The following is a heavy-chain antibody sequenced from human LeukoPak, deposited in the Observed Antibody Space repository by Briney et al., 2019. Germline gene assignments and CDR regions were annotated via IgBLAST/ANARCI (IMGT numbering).Heavy chain of an antibody. CDR3: ARDFCGGDCYSPDY. CDR1: GYTFTSYY. J-gene: IGHJ4*02. V-gene: IGHV1-46*01. D-gene: IGHD2-21*02. Sequence: GASVQVTCKASGYTFTSYYMHWVRQAPGRGPEWMGIINPSGRSTSYAQKFQGRVTMTRDTSTNTVYMELSSLRSEDTAVYYCARDFCGGDCYSPDYWGQGTLVTVSS. CDR2: INPSGRST.